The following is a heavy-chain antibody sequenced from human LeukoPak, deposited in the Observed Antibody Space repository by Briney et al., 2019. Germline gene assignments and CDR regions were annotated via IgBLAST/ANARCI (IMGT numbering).Heavy chain of an antibody. CDR1: GFTVSSNY. J-gene: IGHJ4*02. CDR3: ARGGADYVIGY. V-gene: IGHV3-11*06. Sequence: PGGSLRLSCVVSGFTVSSNYMSWIRQAPGKGLEWISFISSSSSYTNYADSVKGRFTISRDNTKNSLYLQMNNLRAEDTAVYYCARGGADYVIGYWGQGTLVTVSS. CDR2: ISSSSSYT. D-gene: IGHD4-17*01.